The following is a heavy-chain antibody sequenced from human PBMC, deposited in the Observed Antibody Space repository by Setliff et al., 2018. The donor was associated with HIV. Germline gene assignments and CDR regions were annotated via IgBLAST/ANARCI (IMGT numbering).Heavy chain of an antibody. V-gene: IGHV4-59*11. J-gene: IGHJ5*02. CDR1: GPSINIHY. Sequence: SETLSLTCTVSGPSINIHYWSWIRQSPGKAFEWIGYIYSTGSTNYNPSLQSRVTISMVASRNQFSLKVTSVTAADTAVYYCARTKGGSKHGSFWDSWGQGILVTVSS. D-gene: IGHD3-10*01. CDR3: ARTKGGSKHGSFWDS. CDR2: IYSTGST.